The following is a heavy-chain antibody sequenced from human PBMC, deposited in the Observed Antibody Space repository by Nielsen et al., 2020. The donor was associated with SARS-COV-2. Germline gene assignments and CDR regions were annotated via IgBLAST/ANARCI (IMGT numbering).Heavy chain of an antibody. CDR1: GFTFSSYA. Sequence: GGSLRLSCAASGFTFSSYAMSWVRQAPRKGLEWVSAISGSGGSIYYADSVKGRFTISRDNAKNSLYLQMNSLRAEDTAVYYCARGRYGSGSTLEYWGQGTLVTVSS. D-gene: IGHD3-10*01. V-gene: IGHV3-23*01. CDR2: ISGSGGSI. CDR3: ARGRYGSGSTLEY. J-gene: IGHJ4*02.